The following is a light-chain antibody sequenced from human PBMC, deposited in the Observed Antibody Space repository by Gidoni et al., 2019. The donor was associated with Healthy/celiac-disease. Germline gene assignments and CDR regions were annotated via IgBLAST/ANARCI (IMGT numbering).Light chain of an antibody. J-gene: IGKJ1*01. V-gene: IGKV3-15*01. CDR2: GAS. CDR3: QQYNNWPPWT. CDR1: QSVSSN. Sequence: SCRASQSVSSNLAWYQQKPGQAPRLLIYGASTRATGIPARLSGSGSGTEFTLTISSLQSEDFAVYYCQQYNNWPPWTFGQGTKVEIK.